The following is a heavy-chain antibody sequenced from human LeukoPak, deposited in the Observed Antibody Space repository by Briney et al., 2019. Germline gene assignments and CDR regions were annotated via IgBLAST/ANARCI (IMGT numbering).Heavy chain of an antibody. CDR2: ISYDGSNK. CDR3: ARDQWDPGYYFDY. CDR1: GFTFSSYA. D-gene: IGHD1-26*01. J-gene: IGHJ4*02. V-gene: IGHV3-30-3*01. Sequence: GGSLRLPCAASGFTFSSYAMHWVRQAPGKGLEWVAVISYDGSNKYYADSVKGRFTISRDNSKNTLYLQMNSLRAEDTAVYYCARDQWDPGYYFDYWGQGTLVTVSS.